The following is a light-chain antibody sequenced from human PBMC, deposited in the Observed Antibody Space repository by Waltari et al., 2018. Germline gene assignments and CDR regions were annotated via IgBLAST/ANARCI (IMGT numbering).Light chain of an antibody. CDR1: SSDVGGYDS. V-gene: IGLV2-14*01. Sequence: QSALTQPASVSGSPGQLITISCTGTSSDVGGYDSVSWYQQHPGKAPKLMIYEVSNRPSGVSSRFSGSKSANTASLTISGLQAEDEADYYCSSYTSSSSWVFGGGTKLTVL. CDR2: EVS. J-gene: IGLJ3*02. CDR3: SSYTSSSSWV.